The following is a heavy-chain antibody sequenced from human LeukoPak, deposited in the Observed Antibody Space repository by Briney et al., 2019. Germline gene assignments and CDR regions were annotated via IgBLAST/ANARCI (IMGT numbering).Heavy chain of an antibody. Sequence: SETLSLTCTVSGGSISGYYWSWIRQPPGKGLEWIGYIYHSGSTIYNPSLKSRVTISVDTSKNQFSLKLSSVTAADTAVYYCARHREGAFDIWGQGTMVTVSS. J-gene: IGHJ3*02. V-gene: IGHV4-59*08. CDR1: GGSISGYY. CDR2: IYHSGST. CDR3: ARHREGAFDI. D-gene: IGHD1-26*01.